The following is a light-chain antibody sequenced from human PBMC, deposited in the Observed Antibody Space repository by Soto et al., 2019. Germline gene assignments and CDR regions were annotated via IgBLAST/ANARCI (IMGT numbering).Light chain of an antibody. J-gene: IGKJ2*01. Sequence: EIVLTQSAGTLSLSPGERATLSCRASQSVSNNYLAWYQKKPGQAPRLLIYGASTRASDVPERFSGSGSGTDFTLTISRLEPEDFAVYYCQQYNNWRTFGQGTKLEIK. CDR3: QQYNNWRT. V-gene: IGKV3-20*01. CDR1: QSVSNNY. CDR2: GAS.